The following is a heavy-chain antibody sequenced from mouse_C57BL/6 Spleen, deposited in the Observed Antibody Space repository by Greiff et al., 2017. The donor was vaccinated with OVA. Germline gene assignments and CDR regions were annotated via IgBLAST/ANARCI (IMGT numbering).Heavy chain of an antibody. V-gene: IGHV1-52*01. CDR3: AAIYYDYDEAWFAY. D-gene: IGHD2-4*01. CDR1: GYTFTSYW. Sequence: VQLQQPGAELVRPGSSVKLSCKASGYTFTSYWMHWVKQRPIQGLEWIGNIDPSDSETHYNQKFKDKATLTVDKSSSTAYMQLSSLTSEDSAVYFCAAIYYDYDEAWFAYWGQGTLVTVSA. CDR2: IDPSDSET. J-gene: IGHJ3*01.